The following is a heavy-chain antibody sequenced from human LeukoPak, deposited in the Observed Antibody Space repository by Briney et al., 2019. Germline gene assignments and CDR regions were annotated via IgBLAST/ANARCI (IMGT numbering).Heavy chain of an antibody. J-gene: IGHJ4*02. CDR2: ISGRAGST. V-gene: IGHV3-23*01. Sequence: PGGSLRLSCAASGFTFSSYAMSWVRQAPGKGLEWVSAISGRAGSTYYADSVKGRFTISRENSKNTLYLQMNSLRAEDTAVYYCAKDRGSGWPQFDYWGQGTLVTVSS. D-gene: IGHD6-19*01. CDR1: GFTFSSYA. CDR3: AKDRGSGWPQFDY.